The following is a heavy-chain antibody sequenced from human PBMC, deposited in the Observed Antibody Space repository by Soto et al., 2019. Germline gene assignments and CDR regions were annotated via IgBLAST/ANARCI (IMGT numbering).Heavy chain of an antibody. J-gene: IGHJ6*02. V-gene: IGHV4-59*11. Sequence: SETLSLTCTVSGGSISSHYWSWVRQAPGKGLEWIGHIYYRGSTSYNPSLRSRSTISVDTSNNQFSLKLDSVTTADTAVYYCARDGREASGMDVWGQGTKVTVS. D-gene: IGHD1-26*01. CDR1: GGSISSHY. CDR3: ARDGREASGMDV. CDR2: IYYRGST.